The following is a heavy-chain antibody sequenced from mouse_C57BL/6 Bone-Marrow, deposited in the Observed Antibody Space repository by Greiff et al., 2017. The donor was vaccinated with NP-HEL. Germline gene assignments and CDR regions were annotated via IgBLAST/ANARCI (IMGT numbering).Heavy chain of an antibody. J-gene: IGHJ3*01. V-gene: IGHV5-9-1*02. CDR3: TRDRVWIAY. Sequence: EVQRVESGEGLVKPGGSLKLSCAASGFTFSSYARSWVRQTPEKRLEWVAYISSGGDYIYYADTVKGRFTISRDNARNTLYLQMSSLKSEDTAMYYCTRDRVWIAYWGQGTLVTVSA. D-gene: IGHD3-1*01. CDR1: GFTFSSYA. CDR2: ISSGGDYI.